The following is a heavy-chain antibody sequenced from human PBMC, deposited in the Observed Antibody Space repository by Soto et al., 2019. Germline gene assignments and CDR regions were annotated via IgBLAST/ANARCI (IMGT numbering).Heavy chain of an antibody. CDR2: IYGGGTT. J-gene: IGHJ3*01. CDR1: WFAVSSKY. D-gene: IGHD3-22*01. Sequence: PGGSLRLSCAASWFAVSSKYMTWVRQAPGKGLEWVSVIYGGGTTYYADSVKGRFTISRDTSKNSLYLQMNSLRAEDTAVYFCARDQLYYNDFSGRPLNAFDVWGQGTMVTVSS. CDR3: ARDQLYYNDFSGRPLNAFDV. V-gene: IGHV3-53*01.